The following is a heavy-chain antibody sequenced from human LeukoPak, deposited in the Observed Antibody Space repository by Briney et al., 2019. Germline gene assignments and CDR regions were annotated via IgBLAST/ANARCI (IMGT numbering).Heavy chain of an antibody. CDR3: ANSEEYSSSWTRFDY. Sequence: PGGSLRLSCAASGFTFSSYWMHWVRQAPGKGLVWVSRINTDGSSTSYADSVKGRFTISRDNAKNTLYLQMNSLRAEDTAVYYCANSEEYSSSWTRFDYWGQGTLVTVSS. V-gene: IGHV3-74*01. CDR1: GFTFSSYW. CDR2: INTDGSST. J-gene: IGHJ4*02. D-gene: IGHD6-13*01.